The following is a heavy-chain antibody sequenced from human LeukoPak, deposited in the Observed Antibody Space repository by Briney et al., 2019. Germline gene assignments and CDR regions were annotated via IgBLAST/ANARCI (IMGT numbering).Heavy chain of an antibody. Sequence: GGSLRLSCAASGFTFSSYAMSWVRQAPGKGLEWVSVISGSGGSTDYADSVKGRFTISRDNSKNTLYLQMNSLRAEDTAVYYCAKDPALWFGELLSYFDYWGQGTLVTVSS. V-gene: IGHV3-23*01. D-gene: IGHD3-10*01. CDR3: AKDPALWFGELLSYFDY. J-gene: IGHJ4*02. CDR1: GFTFSSYA. CDR2: ISGSGGST.